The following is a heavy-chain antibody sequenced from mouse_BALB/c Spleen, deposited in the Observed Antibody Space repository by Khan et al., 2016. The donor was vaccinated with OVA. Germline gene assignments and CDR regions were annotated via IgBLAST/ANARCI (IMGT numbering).Heavy chain of an antibody. CDR3: ARSSNYYGRLDY. J-gene: IGHJ2*01. V-gene: IGHV14-3*02. D-gene: IGHD1-1*01. CDR2: IDPANGNT. Sequence: VQLQQSGAELVKPGASVKLSCTASGFNIKDTYMHWVKQRPEQGLEWIGRIDPANGNTKYDPKFQGKATITADTSSNTAYLQLSSLTSADTAVYYCARSSNYYGRLDYWGQGTTLTVSS. CDR1: GFNIKDTY.